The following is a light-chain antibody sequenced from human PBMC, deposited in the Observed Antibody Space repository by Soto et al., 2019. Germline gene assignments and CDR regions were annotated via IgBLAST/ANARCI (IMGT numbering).Light chain of an antibody. J-gene: IGKJ1*01. Sequence: IWLTQSPGTVSLCPCEGSALSCRASQSVSSSYLAWYQQKPGQAPRLLIYGASSRATGIPDRFSGSGSGTDFTLTISRLEPDDFAVYYCQQYGSSRTFGQGTKVDIK. CDR1: QSVSSSY. V-gene: IGKV3-20*01. CDR3: QQYGSSRT. CDR2: GAS.